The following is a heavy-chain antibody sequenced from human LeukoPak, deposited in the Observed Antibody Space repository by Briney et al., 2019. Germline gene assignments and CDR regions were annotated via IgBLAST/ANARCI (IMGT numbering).Heavy chain of an antibody. Sequence: GGSLILSCAASGFTFSNFWMSWVRQAPGKGLEWVANIKVDGSEKYYVDSVKGRFTISRDNAENSLYLQMNSLRAEDTAVYYCTKEASQSYGRTWGQGTLVTVSS. CDR2: IKVDGSEK. CDR3: TKEASQSYGRT. CDR1: GFTFSNFW. J-gene: IGHJ4*02. V-gene: IGHV3-7*03. D-gene: IGHD4-23*01.